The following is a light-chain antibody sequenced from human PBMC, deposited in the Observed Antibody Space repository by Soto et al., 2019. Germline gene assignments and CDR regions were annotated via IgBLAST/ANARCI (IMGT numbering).Light chain of an antibody. J-gene: IGKJ1*01. V-gene: IGKV3-15*01. CDR2: GAF. CDR1: QSVSSN. CDR3: QQYNDWPLT. Sequence: EILMTQSPVTLSVSPGERATLYCRASQSVSSNLAWYQQKPGQAPSLLIYGAFTRATGIPARFSGTGSGTEFTLTISSLQSEDFALYYCQQYNDWPLTFAQGTKVDI.